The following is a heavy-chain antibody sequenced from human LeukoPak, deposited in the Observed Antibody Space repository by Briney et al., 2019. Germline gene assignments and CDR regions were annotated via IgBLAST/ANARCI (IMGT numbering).Heavy chain of an antibody. Sequence: ASVKVSCKASGYTFIGYYMHWVRQAPGQGLEWMGWINPNSGGTNYAQKFQGRVTMTRDTSISTAYMELSRLRSDDTAVYYCARVHGYSGNIPGFEYWGQGTLVTVSS. J-gene: IGHJ4*02. V-gene: IGHV1-2*02. CDR2: INPNSGGT. D-gene: IGHD4-23*01. CDR3: ARVHGYSGNIPGFEY. CDR1: GYTFIGYY.